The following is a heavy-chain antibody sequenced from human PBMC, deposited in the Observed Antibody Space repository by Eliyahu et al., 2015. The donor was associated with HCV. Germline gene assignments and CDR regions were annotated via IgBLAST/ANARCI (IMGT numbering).Heavy chain of an antibody. D-gene: IGHD1-14*01. CDR2: ISSSSSYI. CDR1: GFTFSXYS. J-gene: IGHJ3*02. Sequence: EVQLVESGGXLVKPGXSLRLSCAASGFTFSXYSMNWVRQAPGKGLEWVSSISSSSSYIYYADSVKGRFTISRDNAKNSLYLQMNSLRAEDTAVYYCAREGITIDAFDIWGQGTMVTVSS. V-gene: IGHV3-21*01. CDR3: AREGITIDAFDI.